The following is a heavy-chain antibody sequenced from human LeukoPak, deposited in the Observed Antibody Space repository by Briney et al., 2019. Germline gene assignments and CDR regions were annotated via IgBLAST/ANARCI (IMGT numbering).Heavy chain of an antibody. J-gene: IGHJ4*02. CDR2: IYTSGTT. CDR3: ARGLWFGDENPPYFDY. Sequence: SETLSLTCAVYGGSFSGYYWSWIRQPAGKGLEWIGRIYTSGTTNYNPSLKSRVTISIDTSKNQFSLKLSSVTAADTAVYYCARGLWFGDENPPYFDYWGQGTLVTVSS. D-gene: IGHD3-10*01. CDR1: GGSFSGYY. V-gene: IGHV4-59*10.